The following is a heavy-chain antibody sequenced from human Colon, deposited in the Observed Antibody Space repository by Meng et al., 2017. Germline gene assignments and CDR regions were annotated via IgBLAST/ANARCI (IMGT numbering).Heavy chain of an antibody. V-gene: IGHV4-4*02. Sequence: QWQESGPGSWTRWGTLSVPGPVHGGSIAIGVCWSWVCQAPGPGLEWIGEIQFYGSTNYNPSLQSRLTLSLDNTNNHFSLSLSSVTVADTAVYYCVRNDHCTSGTCYPHFDYWGQGTLVTVSS. CDR2: IQFYGST. CDR1: GGSIAIGVC. J-gene: IGHJ4*02. CDR3: VRNDHCTSGTCYPHFDY. D-gene: IGHD2-15*01.